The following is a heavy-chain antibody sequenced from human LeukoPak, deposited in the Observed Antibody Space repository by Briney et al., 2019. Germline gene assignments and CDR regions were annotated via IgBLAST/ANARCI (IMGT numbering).Heavy chain of an antibody. V-gene: IGHV4-38-2*02. CDR2: IYHSGST. D-gene: IGHD5-12*01. Sequence: PSETLSLTCTVSGYSISSGYYWGWIRQPPGKGLEWIGSIYHSGSTNYNPSLKSRVTVSVDTSKNQFSLKLSSVTAADTAVYYCARLNSKWGYGDWGQGTLVTVSS. CDR3: ARLNSKWGYGD. CDR1: GYSISSGYY. J-gene: IGHJ4*02.